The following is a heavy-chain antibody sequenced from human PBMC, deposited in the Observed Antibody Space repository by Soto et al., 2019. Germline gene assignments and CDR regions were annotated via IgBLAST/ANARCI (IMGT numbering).Heavy chain of an antibody. V-gene: IGHV1-2*04. D-gene: IGHD5-12*01. J-gene: IGHJ4*02. Sequence: ASVKVSCKASGYTFTGYYMHWVRQAPGQGLEWMGWINPNSGGTNYAQKFQGWVTMTRDTSISTAYMELSRLRSDDTAVYYCARDFGGYDSTYIFDYWGQGTLVTVSS. CDR3: ARDFGGYDSTYIFDY. CDR2: INPNSGGT. CDR1: GYTFTGYY.